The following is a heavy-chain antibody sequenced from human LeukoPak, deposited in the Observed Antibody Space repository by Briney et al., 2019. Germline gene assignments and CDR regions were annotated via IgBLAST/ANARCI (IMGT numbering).Heavy chain of an antibody. D-gene: IGHD3-22*01. CDR3: ARNHYYDDSRGQNWFDP. CDR1: GFTFSRYW. J-gene: IGHJ5*02. CDR2: IKQDGSEE. V-gene: IGHV3-7*01. Sequence: GGSLRLSCAASGFTFSRYWKTWVRQAPGKGLEWVANIKQDGSEENYVDSVKGRFTISRDNAKKSLYLQMNSLRAEDTAVYYCARNHYYDDSRGQNWFDPWGQGTLVTVSS.